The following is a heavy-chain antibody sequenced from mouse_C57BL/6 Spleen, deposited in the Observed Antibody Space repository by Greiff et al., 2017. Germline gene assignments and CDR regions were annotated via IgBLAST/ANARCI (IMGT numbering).Heavy chain of an antibody. J-gene: IGHJ1*03. CDR3: ARKEAGYGKHYFGG. Sequence: QVQLQQPGAELVKPGASVKMSCTASGYTFTSYWITWVRQSPGQGLEWIGDIYPGSGSTYYHERFKSTSTLTVDNASNTAYMQLSSLKSEDSAIYYCARKEAGYGKHYFGGWGTATTVTVYS. CDR1: GYTFTSYW. D-gene: IGHD2-1*01. V-gene: IGHV1-55*01. CDR2: IYPGSGST.